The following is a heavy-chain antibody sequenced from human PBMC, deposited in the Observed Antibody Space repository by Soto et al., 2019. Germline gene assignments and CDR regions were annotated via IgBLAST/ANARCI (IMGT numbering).Heavy chain of an antibody. D-gene: IGHD3-22*01. J-gene: IGHJ4*02. Sequence: SETLSLTCTVSGGSISSSTYYWGWIRQPPGKGLEWVGSVYYSGSTYYNPSLKSRVTISVDTSNNQFSLKLNSVTAADTAVYYCARHQYYYDSSGYTLDYWGQGTLVTVSS. CDR3: ARHQYYYDSSGYTLDY. CDR1: GGSISSSTYY. CDR2: VYYSGST. V-gene: IGHV4-39*01.